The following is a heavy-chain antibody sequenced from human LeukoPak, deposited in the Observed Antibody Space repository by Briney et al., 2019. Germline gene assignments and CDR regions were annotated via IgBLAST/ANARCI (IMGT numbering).Heavy chain of an antibody. Sequence: GGSLRLSCAASGFTVSRSDMSWVRQAPGKGLEWVSMIYSGGFTYYADSVKGRFTISRDNSKSTLYLQMNSLRVEDTAVYYCATSPSGYNYRFNYWGQGTLVTVSS. CDR1: GFTVSRSD. CDR3: ATSPSGYNYRFNY. V-gene: IGHV3-53*01. J-gene: IGHJ4*02. D-gene: IGHD5-24*01. CDR2: IYSGGFT.